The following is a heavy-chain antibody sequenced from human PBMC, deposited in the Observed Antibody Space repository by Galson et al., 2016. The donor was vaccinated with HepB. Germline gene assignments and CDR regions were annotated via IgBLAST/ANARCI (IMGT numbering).Heavy chain of an antibody. D-gene: IGHD3-16*02. CDR2: IIPIFGTA. Sequence: SVKVSCKASGGTFSSYAIGWVRQAPGQGLEWMGGIIPIFGTANYAQKFQGRFTITADESTSTAYMELNGLKSEDTAVYYCARRARPLLYPGFFDFWGQGTLVTVSS. CDR3: ARRARPLLYPGFFDF. V-gene: IGHV1-69*13. J-gene: IGHJ4*02. CDR1: GGTFSSYA.